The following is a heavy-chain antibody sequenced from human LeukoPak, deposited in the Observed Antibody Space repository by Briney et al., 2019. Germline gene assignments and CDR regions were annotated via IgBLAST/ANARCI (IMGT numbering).Heavy chain of an antibody. Sequence: PGGSLRLSCVASGITFSTYAMSWVRQAPGKGLEWVANIKQDGSEKYYVDSVKGRFTISRDNAKNSLYLQMNSLRAEDTAVYYCARVPWGSSGYYYYYWGHGTLVTVSS. V-gene: IGHV3-7*03. CDR3: ARVPWGSSGYYYYY. CDR1: GITFSTYA. D-gene: IGHD3-22*01. CDR2: IKQDGSEK. J-gene: IGHJ4*01.